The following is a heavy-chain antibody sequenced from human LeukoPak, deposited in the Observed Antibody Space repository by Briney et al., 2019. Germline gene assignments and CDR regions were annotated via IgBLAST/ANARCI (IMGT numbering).Heavy chain of an antibody. Sequence: GGSLRLSCVASGLNFNIDAMNWGRQAPGQGLEWVSAVCSSGSGTYYAESVRRRFTISRDNSKNTVYLQLDSLRDEDTAIYYCAKDRGRVPSATLWTYWGQGTQVTVPS. D-gene: IGHD2-15*01. CDR1: GLNFNIDA. CDR2: VCSSGSGT. V-gene: IGHV3-23*05. CDR3: AKDRGRVPSATLWTY. J-gene: IGHJ4*02.